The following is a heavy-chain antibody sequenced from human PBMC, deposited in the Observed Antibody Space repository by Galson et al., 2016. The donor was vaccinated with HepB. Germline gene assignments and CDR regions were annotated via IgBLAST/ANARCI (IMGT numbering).Heavy chain of an antibody. CDR2: IYYSGST. J-gene: IGHJ4*02. V-gene: IGHV4-39*01. CDR1: GGSISSSSYY. Sequence: ETLSLTCTVSGGSISSSSYYWGWIRQPPGKGLEWIGSIYYSGSTDYNPSLKSRVAISVDTSKNQFSLNLSSVTAADTAVYYCARRVVRATSEYFDYWGQGTLVTVSS. D-gene: IGHD1-26*01. CDR3: ARRVVRATSEYFDY.